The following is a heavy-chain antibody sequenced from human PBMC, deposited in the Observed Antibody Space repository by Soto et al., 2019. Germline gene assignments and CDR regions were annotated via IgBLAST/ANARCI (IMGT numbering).Heavy chain of an antibody. J-gene: IGHJ4*02. CDR1: GFTFDDYA. CDR3: AKDSSPSIAVAGSHFDY. Sequence: GGSLRLSCAASGFTFDDYAMHWVRQAPGKGLEWVSGISWNSGSIGYADSVKGRFTISRDNAKNSLYLQMNSLRAEDTALYYCAKDSSPSIAVAGSHFDYWGQGTLVTVSS. D-gene: IGHD6-19*01. V-gene: IGHV3-9*01. CDR2: ISWNSGSI.